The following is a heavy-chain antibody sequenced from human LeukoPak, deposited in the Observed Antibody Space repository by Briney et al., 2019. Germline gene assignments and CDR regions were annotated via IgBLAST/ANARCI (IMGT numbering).Heavy chain of an antibody. CDR1: GGSISRYY. Sequence: SETLSLTCTVSGGSISRYYWSWIRQPPGKGLEWIGYIYYSGSTNYNPSLKSRVTISVDTSKNQFSLNLSSVTAADTAVYYCARRGDTAMVYYFDYWGQGTLVTVSS. V-gene: IGHV4-59*08. D-gene: IGHD5-18*01. J-gene: IGHJ4*02. CDR2: IYYSGST. CDR3: ARRGDTAMVYYFDY.